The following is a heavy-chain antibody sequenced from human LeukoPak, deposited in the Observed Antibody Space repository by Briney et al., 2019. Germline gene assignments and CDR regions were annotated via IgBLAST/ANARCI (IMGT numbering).Heavy chain of an antibody. V-gene: IGHV3-23*01. CDR1: GFSFSDSA. CDR2: ISDTGGRT. CDR3: AKGGQDFDFWRFDL. D-gene: IGHD3-3*01. J-gene: IGHJ5*02. Sequence: GGSLRLSCAASGFSFSDSAVSWVRHSPGEGLKWVSSISDTGGRTYYADSVKGRFTITRDNSRNTVNLQMNSLRAGDTARYYCAKGGQDFDFWRFDLWGQGILVSVSS.